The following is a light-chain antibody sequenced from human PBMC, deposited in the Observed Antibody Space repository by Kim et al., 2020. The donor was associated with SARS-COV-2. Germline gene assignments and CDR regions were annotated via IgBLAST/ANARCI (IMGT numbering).Light chain of an antibody. V-gene: IGLV3-1*01. CDR1: KLGHKY. CDR3: QAWDSSNVV. CDR2: QDT. Sequence: SYELTQPPSVSVSPGQTASITCSGDKLGHKYACWYQQKPGQSPVLVIYQDTKRPSGIPERFSGSNSGNTATLTISGTQAMDEADYYCQAWDSSNVVFGGG. J-gene: IGLJ2*01.